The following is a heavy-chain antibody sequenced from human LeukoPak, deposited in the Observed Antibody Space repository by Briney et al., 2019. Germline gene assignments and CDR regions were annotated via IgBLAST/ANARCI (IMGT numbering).Heavy chain of an antibody. J-gene: IGHJ4*02. CDR1: GFTFSDYY. D-gene: IGHD2-15*01. Sequence: PGGSLRLSCAASGFTFSDYYMSWIRQAPGKGLEWVSFISNSGSIIYYADSVKGRFTISRDNAKNSLYLQMNSLRAEDTAVYYCARARWVAATKYYFDYWGQGTLVTVSS. CDR2: ISNSGSII. V-gene: IGHV3-11*01. CDR3: ARARWVAATKYYFDY.